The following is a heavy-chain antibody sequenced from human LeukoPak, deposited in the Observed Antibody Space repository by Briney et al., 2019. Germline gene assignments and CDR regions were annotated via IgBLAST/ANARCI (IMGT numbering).Heavy chain of an antibody. D-gene: IGHD6-6*01. CDR1: GGTFSSYT. Sequence: ASVKVSCKASGGTFSSYTISWVRQPPGQGLEWMGRIIPILGIANYAQKFQGRVTITADKSTSTAYIELSSLRSEDTGVYYCARGRDSSSSSGADYWGQGTLVTVSS. J-gene: IGHJ4*02. V-gene: IGHV1-69*02. CDR3: ARGRDSSSSSGADY. CDR2: IIPILGIA.